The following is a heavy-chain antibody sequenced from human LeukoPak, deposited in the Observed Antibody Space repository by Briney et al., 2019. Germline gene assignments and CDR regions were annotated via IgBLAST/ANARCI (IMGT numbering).Heavy chain of an antibody. Sequence: GGSLRLSCAASGFTFSSYSMNWVRQAPGKGLEWVSSISSSSSYIYYADSVKGRFTISRDNAKNSLYLQMNSLRAEDTAVYYCARDGPYSSGWLSPDAFDIWGQGTMVTVSS. CDR2: ISSSSSYI. J-gene: IGHJ3*02. CDR1: GFTFSSYS. CDR3: ARDGPYSSGWLSPDAFDI. V-gene: IGHV3-21*01. D-gene: IGHD6-19*01.